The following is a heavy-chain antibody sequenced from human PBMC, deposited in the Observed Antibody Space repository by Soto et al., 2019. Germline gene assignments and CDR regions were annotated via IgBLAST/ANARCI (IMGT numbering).Heavy chain of an antibody. J-gene: IGHJ4*02. V-gene: IGHV3-23*01. CDR3: AKGITMIVVVKAYFDY. Sequence: EVQLLESGGGLVQPGGSLRLSCAASGFTFSSYAMSWVRQAPGKGLEWVSAISGSGGSTYYADSVKGRFTISRDNSKNTLYLQMNSLRAEDTAVYYCAKGITMIVVVKAYFDYWGQGTLVTVSS. CDR2: ISGSGGST. CDR1: GFTFSSYA. D-gene: IGHD3-22*01.